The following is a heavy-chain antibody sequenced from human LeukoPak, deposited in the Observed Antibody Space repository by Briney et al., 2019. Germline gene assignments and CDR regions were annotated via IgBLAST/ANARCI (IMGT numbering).Heavy chain of an antibody. CDR2: IVVGSGNT. CDR1: GFTFTSAA. D-gene: IGHD3-22*01. Sequence: SVKVSCKASGFTFTSAAMQWVRQARGQRLEWIGWIVVGSGNTNYAQKFQERVTITRDMSTSTAYMELSSLRSEDTDVYYCAAAYYYDNPPADWGQGTLVTVSS. CDR3: AAAYYYDNPPAD. V-gene: IGHV1-58*02. J-gene: IGHJ4*02.